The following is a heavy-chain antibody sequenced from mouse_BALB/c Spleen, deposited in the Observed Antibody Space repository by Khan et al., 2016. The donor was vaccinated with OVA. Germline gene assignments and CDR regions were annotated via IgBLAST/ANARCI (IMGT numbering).Heavy chain of an antibody. Sequence: EVQLQESGPGLVKPSQSLSLTCTVTGYSITSDYAWNWIRQFPGNKLEWMGYISYSGNTNYNPSLKSRISITRDTSKNQFFLQLNFVTIEDAATYCCARVQGGDFDYWGQGTTLTVSS. CDR1: GYSITSDYA. J-gene: IGHJ2*01. CDR2: ISYSGNT. D-gene: IGHD3-2*02. V-gene: IGHV3-2*02. CDR3: ARVQGGDFDY.